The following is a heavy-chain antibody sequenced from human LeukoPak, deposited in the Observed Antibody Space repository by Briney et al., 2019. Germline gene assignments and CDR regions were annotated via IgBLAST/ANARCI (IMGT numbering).Heavy chain of an antibody. CDR3: ARAPRYYDSSGYSPPDGY. V-gene: IGHV1-46*01. J-gene: IGHJ4*02. D-gene: IGHD3-22*01. CDR2: INPSGGST. CDR1: GYTFTSYY. Sequence: ASVKVSCKASGYTFTSYYMHWVRQAPGQGLEWMGLINPSGGSTSYAQKFQGRVTMTRDTSTSTVYMELSSLRSEVTAVYYCARAPRYYDSSGYSPPDGYWGQGTLVTVSS.